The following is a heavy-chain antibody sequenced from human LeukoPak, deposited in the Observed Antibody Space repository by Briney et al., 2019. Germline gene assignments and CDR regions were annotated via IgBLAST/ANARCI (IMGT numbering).Heavy chain of an antibody. CDR1: GGSISSYY. J-gene: IGHJ4*02. V-gene: IGHV4-59*01. CDR3: ARDRRAGNKWGYYDSSGYPPSYFDY. D-gene: IGHD3-22*01. CDR2: IYYSGST. Sequence: PSETLSLTCTVSGGSISSYYWSWIRQPPGKGLEWIGYIYYSGSTNYNPSLKSRVTISVDTSKNQFSLKLSSVTAADTAVYYCARDRRAGNKWGYYDSSGYPPSYFDYWGQGTLVTVSS.